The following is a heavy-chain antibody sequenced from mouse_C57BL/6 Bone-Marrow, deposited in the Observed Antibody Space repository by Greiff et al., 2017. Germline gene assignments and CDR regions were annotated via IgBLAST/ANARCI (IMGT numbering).Heavy chain of an antibody. CDR1: GFTFSSYA. D-gene: IGHD4-1*01. CDR2: ISSGGDYI. Sequence: EVHLVESGEGLVKPGGSLKLSCAASGFTFSSYAMSWVRQTPEKRLEWVAYISSGGDYIYYADTVKGRFTISRDNARNTLYLQMSSLKSEDTAMYYCTRDRSNWGFDYWGQGTTLTVSS. J-gene: IGHJ2*01. CDR3: TRDRSNWGFDY. V-gene: IGHV5-9-1*02.